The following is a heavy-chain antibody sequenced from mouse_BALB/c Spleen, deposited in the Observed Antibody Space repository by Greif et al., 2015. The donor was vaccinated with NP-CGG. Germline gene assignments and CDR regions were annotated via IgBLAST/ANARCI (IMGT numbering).Heavy chain of an antibody. CDR1: GFSLTGYG. CDR2: IWGDGST. CDR3: ARERAYGNYGFDY. J-gene: IGHJ2*01. Sequence: VKLMESGPGLVAPSQSLSITCTVSGFSLTGYGVNWVRQPPGKGLEWLGMIWGDGSTDYNSALKSRLSISKDNSKSQVFLKVNSLQTDDTARYYCARERAYGNYGFDYWGQGTTLTVSS. D-gene: IGHD2-1*01. V-gene: IGHV2-6-7*01.